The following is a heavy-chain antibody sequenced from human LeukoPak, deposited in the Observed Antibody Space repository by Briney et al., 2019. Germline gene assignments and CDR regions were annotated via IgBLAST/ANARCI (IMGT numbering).Heavy chain of an antibody. J-gene: IGHJ4*02. V-gene: IGHV4-59*01. CDR2: IYYSGST. CDR3: ARGDEVVTQYYFDY. CDR1: GGSISSYY. Sequence: SETLSLTCTVSGGSISSYYWSWIRQPPGKGLEWIGYIYYSGSTNYNPSLKSRVTISVDTSKNQFSLKLSSVTAADTAVYYCARGDEVVTQYYFDYWGQGTLVTVSS. D-gene: IGHD4-23*01.